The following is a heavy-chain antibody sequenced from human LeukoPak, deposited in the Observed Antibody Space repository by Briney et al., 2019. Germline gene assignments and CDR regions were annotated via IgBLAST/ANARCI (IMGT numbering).Heavy chain of an antibody. J-gene: IGHJ6*03. CDR1: GGSFSSSGYY. CDR3: ARLKYYYYRSAYGFGGYSYYYYMDV. D-gene: IGHD3-22*01. V-gene: IGHV4-39*01. Sequence: SETLSLTCTVSGGSFSSSGYYWGWIRQPPGKGLEWIGSIYYSGSTYYNPSLKSQVTISVDTSKNQFSLKLSSVTAADTAVYYCARLKYYYYRSAYGFGGYSYYYYMDVWGEGTSVTVSS. CDR2: IYYSGST.